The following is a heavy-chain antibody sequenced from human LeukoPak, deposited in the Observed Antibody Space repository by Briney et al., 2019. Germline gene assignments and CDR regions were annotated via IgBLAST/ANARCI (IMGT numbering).Heavy chain of an antibody. V-gene: IGHV4-34*01. CDR2: INHSGST. Sequence: SETLSLTCAVYGGSFSGYYWSWIRQPPGKGLEWIGEINHSGSTNYNPSLKSRVTISVDTSKNQFSLKLSSVTAADTAVYYCAREGLNMVRGVIPEEAWGWFDPWGQGTLVTVSS. CDR3: AREGLNMVRGVIPEEAWGWFDP. D-gene: IGHD3-10*01. J-gene: IGHJ5*02. CDR1: GGSFSGYY.